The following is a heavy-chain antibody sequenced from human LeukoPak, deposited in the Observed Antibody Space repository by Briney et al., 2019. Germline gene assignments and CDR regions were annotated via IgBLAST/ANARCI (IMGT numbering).Heavy chain of an antibody. V-gene: IGHV4-39*01. D-gene: IGHD6-13*01. J-gene: IGHJ5*02. Sequence: SETLSLTCTVSGGSISSSSYYWGWIRQPPGKGLEWIGSIYYSGSTYYNPSLKSRVTISVDTSKNQFSLKLSSVTAADTAVYYCARRRRYSSSWSRFDPWGQGTLVTVSS. CDR2: IYYSGST. CDR3: ARRRRYSSSWSRFDP. CDR1: GGSISSSSYY.